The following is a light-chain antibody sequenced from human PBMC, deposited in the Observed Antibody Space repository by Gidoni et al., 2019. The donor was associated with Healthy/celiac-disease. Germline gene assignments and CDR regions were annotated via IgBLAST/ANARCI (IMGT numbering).Light chain of an antibody. CDR1: QSISSW. CDR2: RAS. V-gene: IGKV1-5*03. CDR3: QQYNSYPLT. Sequence: DIQMTQSPSTPSASVGDRVTITCRASQSISSWLAWYQQKPGKAPKLLIDRASSLESGVPSRFSGSGSGTEFTLTISSLQPDDFATYYCQQYNSYPLTFGPGTKVDIK. J-gene: IGKJ3*01.